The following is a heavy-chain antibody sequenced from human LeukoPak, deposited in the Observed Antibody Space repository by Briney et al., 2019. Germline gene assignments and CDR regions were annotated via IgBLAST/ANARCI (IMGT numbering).Heavy chain of an antibody. CDR3: ARAGRYYSYYGMDV. CDR2: IYTSGRT. J-gene: IGHJ6*02. V-gene: IGHV4-61*02. CDR1: GGSLSSGSYY. Sequence: SETLSLTCTVAGGSLSSGSYYWGWIRQPAGKGLEWIGRIYTSGRTNYNPSLKSRVTISVETSKNQFSLKLSSVTAADKAVYYCARAGRYYSYYGMDVWGQGTTVTVSS.